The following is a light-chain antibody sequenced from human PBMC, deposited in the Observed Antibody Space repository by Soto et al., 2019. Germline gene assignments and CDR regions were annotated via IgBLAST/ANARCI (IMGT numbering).Light chain of an antibody. Sequence: DIQMTQSPSTLSASVGDRVTITCRAGQSIGSWLAWYQQKPGKAPNLLIYDASSLESGVPSRISGSGSGTEFTLTISSLQPDDFATYYCQQYNNYWTFGQGTKVEIK. V-gene: IGKV1-5*01. CDR3: QQYNNYWT. CDR1: QSIGSW. J-gene: IGKJ1*01. CDR2: DAS.